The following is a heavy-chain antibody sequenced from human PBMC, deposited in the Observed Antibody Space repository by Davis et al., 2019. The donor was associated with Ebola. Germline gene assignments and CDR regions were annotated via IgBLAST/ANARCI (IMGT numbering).Heavy chain of an antibody. J-gene: IGHJ4*02. D-gene: IGHD3-22*01. CDR1: GGSISSGDYY. V-gene: IGHV4-30-4*01. CDR3: ARGDSYYDPTGYYAGPEAPDH. Sequence: SETLSLTCTVSGGSISSGDYYWSWIRQPPGKGLEWIGYIYYSGSTYYSPSLRSRVTISVDTSKNLFSLKLTSVTAADTAVYYCARGDSYYDPTGYYAGPEAPDHWGQGTLVSVSS. CDR2: IYYSGST.